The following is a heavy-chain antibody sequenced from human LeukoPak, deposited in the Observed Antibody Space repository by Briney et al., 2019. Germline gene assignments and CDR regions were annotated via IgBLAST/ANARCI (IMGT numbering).Heavy chain of an antibody. Sequence: GSLRLSCAASGFTFSSYEMNWVRQAPGKGLEWVSYISSSGSTIYYADSVKGRFTISRDNAKNSLYLQMNSLRAEDTAVYYCARVSADTNYYYGMDVWGQGTTVTVSS. CDR3: ARVSADTNYYYGMDV. CDR1: GFTFSSYE. V-gene: IGHV3-48*03. J-gene: IGHJ6*02. CDR2: ISSSGSTI.